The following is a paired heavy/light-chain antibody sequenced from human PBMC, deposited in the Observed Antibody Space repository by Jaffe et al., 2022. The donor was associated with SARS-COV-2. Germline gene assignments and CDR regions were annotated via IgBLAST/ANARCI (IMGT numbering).Light chain of an antibody. CDR1: QSVSISY. J-gene: IGKJ2*01. V-gene: IGKV3-20*01. Sequence: EIVLTQSPGSLSLSPGERATLSCRASQSVSISYLAWYQQKPGQAPRLLIYGASSRATGIPDRFSGSGSGTDFTLTISRLEPEDFAVYYCQQYGQQSGNPPYTFGQGTKLEIK. CDR3: QQYGQQSGNPPYT. CDR2: GAS.
Heavy chain of an antibody. CDR2: INGDGSDT. J-gene: IGHJ3*02. D-gene: IGHD3-16*01. CDR1: GFIFSNYW. Sequence: EVQLVDSGGGLVQPGGSLRLSCSASGFIFSNYWMTWVRQAPGTGLEWVATINGDGSDTFYVNSMKGRFTISRDNAKNSLYLQMNSLRAEDTAMYYCAREYWGTFDIWGQGTMVTVSS. V-gene: IGHV3-7*03. CDR3: AREYWGTFDI.